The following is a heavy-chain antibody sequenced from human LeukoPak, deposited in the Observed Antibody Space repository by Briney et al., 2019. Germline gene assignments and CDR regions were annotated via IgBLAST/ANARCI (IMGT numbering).Heavy chain of an antibody. Sequence: ASVKVSCKASGYTFTSYGISWVRQAPGQGLEWMGWISAYNGNTNYTQKLQGRVTMTTDTSTSTAYMELRSLRSDDTAVYFCVRDGHRLYDYYYYYMDVWGKGTTVTVSS. CDR1: GYTFTSYG. CDR2: ISAYNGNT. J-gene: IGHJ6*03. D-gene: IGHD2-2*02. V-gene: IGHV1-18*01. CDR3: VRDGHRLYDYYYYYMDV.